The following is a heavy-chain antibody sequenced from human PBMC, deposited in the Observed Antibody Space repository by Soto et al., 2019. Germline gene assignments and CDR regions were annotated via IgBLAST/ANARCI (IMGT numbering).Heavy chain of an antibody. CDR1: GFTFSSYG. Sequence: GGSLRLSCAVSGFTFSSYGMHWVRQAPGKGLEWVAVISYDGSNKYYADSVKGRFTISRDNSKNTLYLQMNSLRAEDTAVYYCARWGGYYDILTGFSYYYGMDVWGQGTTVTVSS. J-gene: IGHJ6*02. D-gene: IGHD3-9*01. V-gene: IGHV3-30*03. CDR3: ARWGGYYDILTGFSYYYGMDV. CDR2: ISYDGSNK.